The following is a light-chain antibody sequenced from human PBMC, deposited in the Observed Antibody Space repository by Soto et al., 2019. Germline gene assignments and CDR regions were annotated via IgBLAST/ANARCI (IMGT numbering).Light chain of an antibody. CDR1: GSNIGNNY. Sequence: QSVLTQPPSVSAAPGQKVTISCSGSGSNIGNNYVSWYQQLPGTAPKVLIYDNNKRPSGIPDRFSGSKSGTSATLGITGLQTGDEADYYCGTWDSSLSAVLFGGGTKVTVL. CDR2: DNN. J-gene: IGLJ2*01. CDR3: GTWDSSLSAVL. V-gene: IGLV1-51*01.